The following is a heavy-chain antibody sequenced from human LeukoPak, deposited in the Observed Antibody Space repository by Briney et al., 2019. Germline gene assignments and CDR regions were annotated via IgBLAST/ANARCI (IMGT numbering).Heavy chain of an antibody. D-gene: IGHD3-10*01. J-gene: IGHJ3*02. CDR1: GFTFSSYA. V-gene: IGHV3-48*04. Sequence: PGGSLRLSCAASGFTFSSYAMSWVRQAPGKGLEWVSAISSSSSTIYYADSVKGRFTISRDNAKNSLYLQMNSLRAEDTAVYYCAREFLGSMIPDAFDIWGQGTMVTVSS. CDR2: ISSSSSTI. CDR3: AREFLGSMIPDAFDI.